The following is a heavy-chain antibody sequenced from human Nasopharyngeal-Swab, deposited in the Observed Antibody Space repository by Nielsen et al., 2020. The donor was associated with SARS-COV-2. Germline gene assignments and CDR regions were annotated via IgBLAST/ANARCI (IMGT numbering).Heavy chain of an antibody. CDR1: GDSSIIYY. CDR2: IYYSGST. J-gene: IGHJ6*03. Sequence: SETLSLTCTVSGDSSIIYYWSWIRQPPGKGLEWIGYIYYSGSTNYNPSLKSRVSISIETSKNQFSLKLSSVTAADTAVYYCARARYMDVWGKGTTVTVSS. CDR3: ARARYMDV. V-gene: IGHV4-59*12.